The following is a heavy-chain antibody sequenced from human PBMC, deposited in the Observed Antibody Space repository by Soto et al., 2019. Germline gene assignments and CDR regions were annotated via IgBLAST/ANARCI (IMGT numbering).Heavy chain of an antibody. J-gene: IGHJ4*02. CDR3: ASSVAPAAIVDY. V-gene: IGHV4-34*09. CDR2: INHLGST. CDR1: GGSLSDYF. D-gene: IGHD2-2*01. Sequence: SETLSLTCVVSGGSLSDYFWSWIRQPPGMALEWIGEINHLGSTNYNPSLKSRVTISVYTSKNQFSLKLSSVTAADTAVYYCASSVAPAAIVDYWGQGTLVTVSS.